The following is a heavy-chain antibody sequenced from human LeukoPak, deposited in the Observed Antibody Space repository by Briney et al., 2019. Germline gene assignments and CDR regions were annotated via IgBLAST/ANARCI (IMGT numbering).Heavy chain of an antibody. CDR1: GYSFTSYW. CDR3: ARGLAVANAAY. J-gene: IGHJ4*02. D-gene: IGHD6-19*01. Sequence: GESLKISCQGPGYSFTSYWISWVRQMPGKGLEWMGRIDPSDSQNNYSPSFQGHVTISADKSISTVYLQWSRLKASDTAMYYCARGLAVANAAYWGRGTLVTVSS. CDR2: IDPSDSQN. V-gene: IGHV5-10-1*01.